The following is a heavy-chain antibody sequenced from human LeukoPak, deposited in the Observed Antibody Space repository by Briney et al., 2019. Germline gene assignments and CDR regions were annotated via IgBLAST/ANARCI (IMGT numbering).Heavy chain of an antibody. CDR2: VYPEDGET. J-gene: IGHJ4*02. CDR1: GYTFTDYY. CDR3: ATVNSGSFEGVDY. D-gene: IGHD1-26*01. Sequence: ASVKISCKVSGYTFTDYYMHWVPQAPGKGLEWMGLVYPEDGETIYAEKFQGRVTITADTSTDTAYMELSSLRSEDTAVYYCATVNSGSFEGVDYWGQGTLVTVS. V-gene: IGHV1-69-2*01.